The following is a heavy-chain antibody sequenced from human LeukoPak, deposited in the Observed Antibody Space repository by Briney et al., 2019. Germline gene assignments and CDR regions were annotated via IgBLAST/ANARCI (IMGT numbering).Heavy chain of an antibody. CDR2: IYPYTGAT. CDR1: GYTFSDTGWY. CDR3: ARDGPAQMVDFDY. Sequence: ASVKVSCKASGYTFSDTGWYLYWLRQAPGQGLECMGWIYPYTGATHYAQKFQGRVAMTRDTSISTAYMELSRLRPDDTAVYYCARDGPAQMVDFDYWGQGTLVTVSS. V-gene: IGHV1-2*02. J-gene: IGHJ4*02. D-gene: IGHD3-10*01.